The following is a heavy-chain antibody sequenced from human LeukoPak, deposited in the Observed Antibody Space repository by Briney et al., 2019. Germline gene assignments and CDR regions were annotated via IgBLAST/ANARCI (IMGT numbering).Heavy chain of an antibody. J-gene: IGHJ4*02. D-gene: IGHD1-7*01. Sequence: SETLSLTCTVSGDSFSIYFWSCIRQPAGKGLEWIVRMYTSVITNSNPSLKRRVTMSVDTSKNQFSLNLTSVTAADRAVYYCAREITGTRGVDYWGQGILVTVSS. CDR2: MYTSVIT. CDR1: GDSFSIYF. V-gene: IGHV4-4*07. CDR3: AREITGTRGVDY.